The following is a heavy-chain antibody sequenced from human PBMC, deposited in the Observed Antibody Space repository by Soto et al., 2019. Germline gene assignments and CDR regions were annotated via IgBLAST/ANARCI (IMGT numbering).Heavy chain of an antibody. CDR1: GDTFTNYY. CDR2: IHLNVGRT. V-gene: IGHV1-46*01. Sequence: ASVKVSCKASGDTFTNYYLHWVRQAPGQGLEWMGIIHLNVGRTSYAQRFQGRVTMTRDASTNTVFMELNSLRSEDTAVYYCARALTEFDFWGPGTLVTVSS. CDR3: ARALTEFDF. J-gene: IGHJ4*02.